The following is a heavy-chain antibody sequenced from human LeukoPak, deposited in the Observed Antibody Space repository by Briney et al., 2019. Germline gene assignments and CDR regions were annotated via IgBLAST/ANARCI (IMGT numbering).Heavy chain of an antibody. CDR1: GFTFSSYW. CDR2: VKQDGSEK. CDR3: ARSSWYLYYYYYMDV. Sequence: GGSLRLSCAASGFTFSSYWMSWVRQAPGKGLEWVANVKQDGSEKYYVDSVKGRFTISRDNAKNSLYLQMNSLRAEDTAVYYCARSSWYLYYYYYMDVWGKGTTVTVSS. V-gene: IGHV3-7*01. D-gene: IGHD6-13*01. J-gene: IGHJ6*03.